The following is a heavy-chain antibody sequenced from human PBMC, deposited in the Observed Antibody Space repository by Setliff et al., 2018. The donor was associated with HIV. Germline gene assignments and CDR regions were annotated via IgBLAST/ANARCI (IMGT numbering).Heavy chain of an antibody. V-gene: IGHV4-34*01. CDR2: INHSGST. CDR3: ARRGRDGVLIVFATGFDP. Sequence: SETLSLTCAVYGGSFSGYYWSWIRQPPGKGLEWIGEINHSGSTNYNPSLKSRVTISVDTSKNQFSLRLNSVTAADTGVYYCARRGRDGVLIVFATGFDPWGQGTLVTVSS. J-gene: IGHJ5*02. D-gene: IGHD2-8*01. CDR1: GGSFSGYY.